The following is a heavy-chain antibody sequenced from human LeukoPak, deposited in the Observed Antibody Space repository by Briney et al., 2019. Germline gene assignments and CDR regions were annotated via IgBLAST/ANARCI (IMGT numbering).Heavy chain of an antibody. Sequence: GGSLRLSCAGSGFTVSRTYMSWVRQAPGKGLEWVSYISSSGSTIYYADSVKGRFTISRDNAKNSLYLQMNSLRAEDTAVYYCARRGSSSWWLDYWGQGTLVTVSS. D-gene: IGHD6-13*01. V-gene: IGHV3-11*04. J-gene: IGHJ4*02. CDR3: ARRGSSSWWLDY. CDR1: GFTVSRTY. CDR2: ISSSGSTI.